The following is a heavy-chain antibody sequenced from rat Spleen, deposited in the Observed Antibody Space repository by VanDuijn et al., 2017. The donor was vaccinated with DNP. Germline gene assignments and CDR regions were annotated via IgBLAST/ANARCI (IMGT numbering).Heavy chain of an antibody. D-gene: IGHD4-3*01. CDR1: GFTFSDYA. Sequence: EVQLVESGGGLVQPGRSPKLSCTASGFTFSDYAMAWVRQAPKKGLEWVATISYDGSRTYYRDSVKARFTITRDNAKSTLYLQMDSLRSEDTATYYCAKDIIRGTGFDYWGQGVMVTVSS. CDR3: AKDIIRGTGFDY. J-gene: IGHJ2*01. V-gene: IGHV5-17*01. CDR2: ISYDGSRT.